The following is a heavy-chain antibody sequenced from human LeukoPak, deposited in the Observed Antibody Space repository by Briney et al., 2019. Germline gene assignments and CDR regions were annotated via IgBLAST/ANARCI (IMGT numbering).Heavy chain of an antibody. J-gene: IGHJ5*01. D-gene: IGHD6-13*01. Sequence: ASVTVSCKSSGYTFTGNYMHWVRQAPGQALEWMGWIDPHSLGTNYAQKFQGRVTMTRDTSISTAYMELTRLTSDDTAIYYCARGQGSSWFDYWGQGTLVTVSS. CDR1: GYTFTGNY. CDR2: IDPHSLGT. CDR3: ARGQGSSWFDY. V-gene: IGHV1-2*02.